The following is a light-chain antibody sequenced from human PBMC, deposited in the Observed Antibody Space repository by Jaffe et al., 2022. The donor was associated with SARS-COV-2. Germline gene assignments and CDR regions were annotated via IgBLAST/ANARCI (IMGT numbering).Light chain of an antibody. V-gene: IGKV3-20*01. Sequence: DIVLTQSPGTLSLSPGERATLSCRASQSVSTNYLAWYQQKPGQAPRLLIHGASSRATGTPDRFSGSGSGTDFTLTISRLEPEDFAVYYCQQFGNGNSPRYGFGQGTKLEIK. CDR2: GAS. CDR1: QSVSTNY. J-gene: IGKJ2*03. CDR3: QQFGNGNSPRYG.